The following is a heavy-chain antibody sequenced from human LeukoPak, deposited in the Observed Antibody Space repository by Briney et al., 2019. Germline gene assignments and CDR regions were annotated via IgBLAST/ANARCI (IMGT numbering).Heavy chain of an antibody. D-gene: IGHD1-14*01. V-gene: IGHV1-69*05. J-gene: IGHJ4*02. CDR1: GGTFSSYA. CDR3: AGVAEPRAEYYFDY. CDR2: IIPVFGTA. Sequence: SVKVSCKASGGTFSSYAISWVRQAPGQGLEWMGGIIPVFGTANYAQKFQGRVTITTDESTSTAYMELSSLRSEDTAVYYCAGVAEPRAEYYFDYWGQGTLVTVSS.